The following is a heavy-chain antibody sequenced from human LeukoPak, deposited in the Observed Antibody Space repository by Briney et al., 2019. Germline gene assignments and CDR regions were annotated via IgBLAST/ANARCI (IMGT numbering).Heavy chain of an antibody. D-gene: IGHD6-13*01. CDR1: GGSISSSSYY. CDR2: IYYSGST. CDR3: ARHVYVAAAPDY. Sequence: SGTLSLTCTVSGGSISSSSYYWGWIRQPPGKGLEWIGSIYYSGSTYYNPSLKSRVTISVDTSKNQFSLKLSSVTAADTAVYYCARHVYVAAAPDYWGQGTLVTVSP. V-gene: IGHV4-39*01. J-gene: IGHJ4*02.